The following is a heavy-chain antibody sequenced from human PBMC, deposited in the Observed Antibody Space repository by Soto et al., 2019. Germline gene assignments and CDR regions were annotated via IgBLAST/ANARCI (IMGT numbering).Heavy chain of an antibody. CDR2: ISGSGGST. Sequence: GSLRLSCAASGFTFSSYAMSWVRQAPGKGLEWVSAISGSGGSTYYADSVKGRFTISRDNSKNTLYLQMNSLRAEDTAVYYCAKSPRRGGTFDYWGQGTLVTVSS. D-gene: IGHD1-7*01. CDR1: GFTFSSYA. V-gene: IGHV3-23*01. J-gene: IGHJ4*02. CDR3: AKSPRRGGTFDY.